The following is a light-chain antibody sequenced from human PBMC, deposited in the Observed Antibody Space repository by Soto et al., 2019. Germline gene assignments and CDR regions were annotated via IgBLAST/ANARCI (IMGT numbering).Light chain of an antibody. J-gene: IGKJ1*01. CDR3: HQYDSWT. V-gene: IGKV3-20*01. CDR2: GAS. CDR1: QSVNTY. Sequence: EIVLTQSPATLSLSPWERATLSCRASQSVNTYLVWYQQKPGQAPRLLIYGASSRATGIPDRFSGSGSGTDFTLTISRLEPEDFAVYYCHQYDSWTFGQGTKVDIK.